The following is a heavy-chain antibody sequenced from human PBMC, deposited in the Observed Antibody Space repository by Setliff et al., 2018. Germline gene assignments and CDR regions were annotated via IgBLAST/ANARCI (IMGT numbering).Heavy chain of an antibody. D-gene: IGHD3-22*01. CDR2: ISYDGTNK. CDR3: VKERSGFYGDF. V-gene: IGHV3-30*02. J-gene: IGHJ4*02. Sequence: GGSLRLSCAASGFSFSHYAMHWVRQAPGKGLEWVALISYDGTNKYYVDSVKGRFTISRDDSENMVYLQMNGLRAEDTSVYYCVKERSGFYGDFWGQGTLVTVSS. CDR1: GFSFSHYA.